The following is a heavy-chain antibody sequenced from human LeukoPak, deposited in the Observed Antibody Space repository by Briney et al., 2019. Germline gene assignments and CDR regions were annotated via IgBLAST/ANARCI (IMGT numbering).Heavy chain of an antibody. D-gene: IGHD3-10*01. CDR2: ITGGGSST. CDR3: AASGRWRNGSGSYYRYYYGMDV. CDR1: GFTFSSYG. J-gene: IGHJ6*02. V-gene: IGHV3-NL1*01. Sequence: PGGSLRLSCAASGFTFSSYGMHWVRQAPGKGLEWVSSITGGGSSTYYADSVKGRFTISRDNSKNTLYLQMNSLRAEDTAVYYCAASGRWRNGSGSYYRYYYGMDVWGQGTTVTVSS.